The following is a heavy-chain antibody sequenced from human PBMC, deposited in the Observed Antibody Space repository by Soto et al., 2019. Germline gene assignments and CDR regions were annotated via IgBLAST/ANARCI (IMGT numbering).Heavy chain of an antibody. CDR1: GYTFTDYY. J-gene: IGHJ5*02. V-gene: IGHV1-2*02. CDR2: INPNSGDT. CDR3: ARVGYDSPRDP. Sequence: ASVKVSCKASGYTFTDYYIHWVRQAPGQGLECMGWINPNSGDTNYAQKFQGRVTMTRDTSISTAYIEVSRLSSVTAADTAVYYCARVGYDSPRDPWGQGTLVTVSS. D-gene: IGHD3-3*01.